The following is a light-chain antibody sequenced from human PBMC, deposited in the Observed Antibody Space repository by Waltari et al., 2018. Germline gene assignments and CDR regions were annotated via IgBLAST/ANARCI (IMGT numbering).Light chain of an antibody. J-gene: IGKJ4*01. CDR1: QCVSNNY. V-gene: IGKV3-20*01. CDR2: GAS. CDR3: QQYGNSPLT. Sequence: EIVLTQSPGILSLSPGDTATLSCRASQCVSNNYLAWYQQKPGQAPRLLIYGASSRATGIPDRFSGGGSGTDFTLTISRLEPEDFAVYFCQQYGNSPLTFGGGTEVEIE.